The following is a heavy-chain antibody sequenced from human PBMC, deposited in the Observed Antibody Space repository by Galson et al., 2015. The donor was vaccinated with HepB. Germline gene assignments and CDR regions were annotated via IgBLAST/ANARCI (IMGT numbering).Heavy chain of an antibody. CDR2: ISYDGSNK. CDR3: AKRLSGGYLNDY. J-gene: IGHJ4*02. D-gene: IGHD1-26*01. Sequence: SLRLSCAASGFTFSSYGMHWVRQAPGKGLEWVAVISYDGSNKYYADSVKGRFTISRDNSKNTLYLQMNSLRAEDTAVYYCAKRLSGGYLNDYWGQGTLVTVSS. V-gene: IGHV3-30*18. CDR1: GFTFSSYG.